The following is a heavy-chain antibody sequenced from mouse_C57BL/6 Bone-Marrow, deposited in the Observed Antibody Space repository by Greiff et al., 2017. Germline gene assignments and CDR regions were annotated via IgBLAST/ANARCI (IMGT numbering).Heavy chain of an antibody. Sequence: VQLQQPGAELVKPGASVKMSCKASGYTFTSYWITWVKQRPGQGLEWIGDIYPGSGSTNYNEKFKSKATLTVETSSSTAYMQLSSLTSEDSAVYYCAREGSYYSNYYAMDYWGQGTSVTVSS. CDR1: GYTFTSYW. J-gene: IGHJ4*01. V-gene: IGHV1-55*01. D-gene: IGHD2-5*01. CDR3: AREGSYYSNYYAMDY. CDR2: IYPGSGST.